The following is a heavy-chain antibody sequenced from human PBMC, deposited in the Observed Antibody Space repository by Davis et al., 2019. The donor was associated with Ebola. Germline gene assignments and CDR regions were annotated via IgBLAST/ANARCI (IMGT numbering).Heavy chain of an antibody. V-gene: IGHV3-23*01. J-gene: IGHJ3*02. D-gene: IGHD3-22*01. CDR3: AKEFEYYYDSNAFDI. CDR2: ISGSGDTI. Sequence: GESLKISCAASGFTFSSYDMTWVRQAPGKGLEWVSGISGSGDTISYADSVKGRFTISRDNSQNTLYLQMNSLRAEDSALYSCAKEFEYYYDSNAFDIWGQGTMVTVSS. CDR1: GFTFSSYD.